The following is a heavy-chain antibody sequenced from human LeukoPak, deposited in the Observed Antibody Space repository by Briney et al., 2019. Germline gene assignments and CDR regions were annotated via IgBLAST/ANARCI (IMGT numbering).Heavy chain of an antibody. Sequence: GGSLRLSCAASGFTFSSYWMSWVRQAPGKGLEWVANIKQDGSEKYYADSVKGRFTISRDNAKNSLYLQMNSLRDDDMALYYCARGNSGSYSQDWFDPWGQGTLVTVSS. CDR2: IKQDGSEK. CDR3: ARGNSGSYSQDWFDP. V-gene: IGHV3-7*03. CDR1: GFTFSSYW. J-gene: IGHJ5*02. D-gene: IGHD1-26*01.